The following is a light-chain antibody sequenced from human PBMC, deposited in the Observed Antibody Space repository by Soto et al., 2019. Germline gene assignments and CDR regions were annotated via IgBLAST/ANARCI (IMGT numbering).Light chain of an antibody. V-gene: IGLV2-14*03. CDR3: TSYTSRSTLVV. J-gene: IGLJ2*01. CDR2: HVN. Sequence: QSALTQPASVSGSPGQSITISCSGTSSDVGGYNFVSWYQHHPGKAPKLIIFHVNNRPSGVSDRFSGSKSGNTASLTISGLQTEDEADYYCTSYTSRSTLVVFGGGTQLTVL. CDR1: SSDVGGYNF.